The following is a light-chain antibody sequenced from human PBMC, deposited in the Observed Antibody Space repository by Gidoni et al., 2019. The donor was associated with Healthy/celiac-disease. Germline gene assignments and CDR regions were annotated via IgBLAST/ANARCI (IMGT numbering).Light chain of an antibody. CDR2: DAS. CDR3: QQRSNWLLT. V-gene: IGKV3-11*01. Sequence: EIVLTQSPATLSLSPGERATLSCRASQSVSSYLAWYQQKPGQAPRLLIYDASNRATVIPARFSGSGSGTDFTLTISSLEPEDFAVYYCQQRSNWLLTFGQGTRLEIK. CDR1: QSVSSY. J-gene: IGKJ5*01.